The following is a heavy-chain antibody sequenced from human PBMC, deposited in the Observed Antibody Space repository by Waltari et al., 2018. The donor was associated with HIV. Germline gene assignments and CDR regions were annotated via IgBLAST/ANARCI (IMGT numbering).Heavy chain of an antibody. J-gene: IGHJ6*02. Sequence: QVQLVQSGAEVKKPGASVKVSCKASGYTFTSYAMHWVRQAPGQRLEWMGWINAGNGNTKYSQKFQGRVTITRDTSASTAYMELSSLRSEDTAVYYCARTGVDYGDSPYYYYYGMDVWGQGTTVTVSS. V-gene: IGHV1-3*01. CDR3: ARTGVDYGDSPYYYYYGMDV. CDR1: GYTFTSYA. CDR2: INAGNGNT. D-gene: IGHD4-17*01.